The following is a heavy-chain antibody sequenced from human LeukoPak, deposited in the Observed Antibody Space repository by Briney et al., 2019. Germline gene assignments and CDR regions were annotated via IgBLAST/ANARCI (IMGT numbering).Heavy chain of an antibody. Sequence: SETLSLTCTVSGGSISSGAYYWSWIRQHPGKGLEWIGYIFYSGNTYYNPSLKSRVTISVDTSKNQFSLKLSSVTAADTAVYYCARGSLTTVVPYFDYWGQGTLVTVSS. CDR2: IFYSGNT. J-gene: IGHJ4*02. CDR1: GGSISSGAYY. V-gene: IGHV4-31*03. D-gene: IGHD4-23*01. CDR3: ARGSLTTVVPYFDY.